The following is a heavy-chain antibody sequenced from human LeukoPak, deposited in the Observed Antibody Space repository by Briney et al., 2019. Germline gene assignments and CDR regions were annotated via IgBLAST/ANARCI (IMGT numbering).Heavy chain of an antibody. D-gene: IGHD6-13*01. V-gene: IGHV4-59*01. CDR2: IYYSGST. CDR1: GGSISSYY. CDR3: ARSASPYSSSSDYYYFDY. Sequence: SETLSLTCTVSGGSISSYYWSWIRQPPGKGLEWIGYIYYSGSTNYNPSLKSRVTISVDTSKNQFSLKLSSVTAADTAVYYCARSASPYSSSSDYYYFDYWGLGTLVTVSS. J-gene: IGHJ4*02.